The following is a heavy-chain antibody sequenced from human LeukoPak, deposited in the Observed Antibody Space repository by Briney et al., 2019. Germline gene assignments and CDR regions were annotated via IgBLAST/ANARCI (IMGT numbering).Heavy chain of an antibody. J-gene: IGHJ2*01. V-gene: IGHV1-69*02. CDR3: ARGRLSQAYCGGDCYSGEYWYFDL. CDR1: GGTFSSYT. CDR2: IIPILGIA. D-gene: IGHD2-21*01. Sequence: ASVKVSCKASGGTFSSYTISWVRQAPGQGLEWMGRIIPILGIANYAQKFQGRVTITADKSTSIAYMELSSLRSEDTAVYYCARGRLSQAYCGGDCYSGEYWYFDLWGRGTLVTVSS.